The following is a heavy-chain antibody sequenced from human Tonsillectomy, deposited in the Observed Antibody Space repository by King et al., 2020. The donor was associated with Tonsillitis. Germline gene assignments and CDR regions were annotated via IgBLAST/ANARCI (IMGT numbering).Heavy chain of an antibody. J-gene: IGHJ6*03. V-gene: IGHV4-34*01. Sequence: SWIRQPPGKGLEWIGEINHSGSTNYNPSLKSRVTISVDTSKNQFSLKLSSVTAAYTAVYYCTRVLVSYYYCYMDVWGKGTTVTVSS. D-gene: IGHD2-8*01. CDR2: INHSGST. CDR3: TRVLVSYYYCYMDV.